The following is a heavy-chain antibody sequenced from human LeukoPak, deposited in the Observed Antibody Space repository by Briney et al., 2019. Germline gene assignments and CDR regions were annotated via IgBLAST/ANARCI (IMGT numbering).Heavy chain of an antibody. CDR1: GRSISSGGYY. Sequence: TSETLSLTCTVSGRSISSGGYYCSWIRQHPGKRLEWMGCISYTGHTYYNPSLRSRLTISVDTSKNHFSLKLSSVTAADTAVYYCARDYHDASGYDYEKAFDIWGQGRMVTVSS. CDR3: ARDYHDASGYDYEKAFDI. J-gene: IGHJ3*02. CDR2: ISYTGHT. V-gene: IGHV4-31*03. D-gene: IGHD3-22*01.